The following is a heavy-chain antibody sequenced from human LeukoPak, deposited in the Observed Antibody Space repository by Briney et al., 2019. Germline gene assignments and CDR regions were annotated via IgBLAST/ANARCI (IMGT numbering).Heavy chain of an antibody. J-gene: IGHJ1*01. CDR3: VANGWYSLEH. CDR2: IYHSGNT. V-gene: IGHV4-4*02. Sequence: GSLRLSCAASGFTFSSYWMSWVRQAPGKGLEWIGEIYHSGNTNYNPSLKSRVTLSVDKSKNQLSLKVNSVTAADTAVYYCVANGWYSLEHWGQGTLVIVSS. CDR1: GFTFSSYW. D-gene: IGHD6-19*01.